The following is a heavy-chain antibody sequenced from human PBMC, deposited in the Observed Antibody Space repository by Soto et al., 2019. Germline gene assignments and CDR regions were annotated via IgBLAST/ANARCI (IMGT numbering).Heavy chain of an antibody. CDR2: TYYSGST. D-gene: IGHD4-17*01. CDR1: GGSITSGGFY. V-gene: IGHV4-31*03. CDR3: ASGRTSVTTDY. J-gene: IGHJ4*02. Sequence: SETLSLTCTVSGGSITSGGFYWSWLRQHPGRGLEWIGYTYYSGSTYHNPSLKSRVTFSVDTSKNHFSLILTSVTAADTAVYFCASGRTSVTTDYWGQGTLVTVSS.